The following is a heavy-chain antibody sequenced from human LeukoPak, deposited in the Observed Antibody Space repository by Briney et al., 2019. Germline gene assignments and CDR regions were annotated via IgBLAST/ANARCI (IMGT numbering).Heavy chain of an antibody. CDR1: GFTFSSYS. V-gene: IGHV3-21*01. CDR2: ISSSSSYI. D-gene: IGHD2-2*01. CDR3: ARDRYQLLSPDY. J-gene: IGHJ4*02. Sequence: PGGSLRLSCAASGFTFSSYSMNWVRQAPGKGLEWVSSISSSSSYIYYADSVKGRFTISRDNAKNSLYLQMNSLRAEDTAVYYCARDRYQLLSPDYWGQGTLVTVSS.